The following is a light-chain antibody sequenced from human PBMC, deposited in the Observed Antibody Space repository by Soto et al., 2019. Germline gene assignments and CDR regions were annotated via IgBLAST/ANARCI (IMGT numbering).Light chain of an antibody. V-gene: IGKV1-5*01. CDR1: QSISSW. CDR3: QQYNSYST. Sequence: DIQMTQSPSTLSASVGDRVTITCRASQSISSWLAWYQQKPVKAPKLLIYDASSLESGVPSRFSGSGSATEFTLTISSLQPDDFATYYCQQYNSYSTFGQGTKVDI. CDR2: DAS. J-gene: IGKJ1*01.